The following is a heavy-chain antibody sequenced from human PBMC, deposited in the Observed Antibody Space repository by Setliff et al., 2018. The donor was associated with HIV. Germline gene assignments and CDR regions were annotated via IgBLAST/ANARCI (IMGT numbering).Heavy chain of an antibody. CDR3: ARLNGSGSP. D-gene: IGHD3-10*01. CDR2: IYHSGGT. J-gene: IGHJ5*02. V-gene: IGHV4-4*02. Sequence: PSETLSLTCAVSGGSISSSNWWSWVRQPPGKGLEWIGEIYHSGGTNYNPSLKSRVTISLDKSKNHFSLELRSVTAADTAVYYCARLNGSGSPWGQGTLVTVSS. CDR1: GGSISSSNW.